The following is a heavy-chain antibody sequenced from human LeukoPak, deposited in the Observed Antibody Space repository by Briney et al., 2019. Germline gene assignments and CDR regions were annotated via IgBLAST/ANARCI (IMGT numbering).Heavy chain of an antibody. Sequence: PGGSLRLSCAASGFTFRNSWMSWVRQAPGKGLAWVGRIKSKTDGGTTDYAAPVKSRFTNSRDDLKNTPYLQMNSLKTEDTAVYYCTTDFELWFGETIGVDYWGQGTLVTVSS. V-gene: IGHV3-15*01. CDR2: IKSKTDGGTT. CDR3: TTDFELWFGETIGVDY. D-gene: IGHD3-10*01. CDR1: GFTFRNSW. J-gene: IGHJ4*02.